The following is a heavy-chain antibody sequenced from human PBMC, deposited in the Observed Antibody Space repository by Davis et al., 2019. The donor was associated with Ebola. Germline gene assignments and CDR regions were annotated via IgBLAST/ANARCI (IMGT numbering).Heavy chain of an antibody. Sequence: ASVKVSCKASRYTFTGYYMHWVRQAPGQGLEWMGWINPNSGGTNYAQKFQGRVTMTRDTSISTAYMELSRLRSDDTAVYYCARDLYSGSYSSWDYWGQGTLVTVSS. CDR3: ARDLYSGSYSSWDY. CDR2: INPNSGGT. V-gene: IGHV1-2*02. CDR1: RYTFTGYY. D-gene: IGHD1-26*01. J-gene: IGHJ4*02.